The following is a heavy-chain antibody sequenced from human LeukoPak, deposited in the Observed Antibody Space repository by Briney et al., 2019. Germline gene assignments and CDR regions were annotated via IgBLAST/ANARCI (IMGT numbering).Heavy chain of an antibody. CDR3: AKDRRGAPRVDYFDY. V-gene: IGHV3-23*01. CDR1: GFTFSNAW. Sequence: GGSLRLSCAASGFTFSNAWMSWVRQAPGKGLEWVSAISGSGGSTYYADSVKGRFTISRDNSKNTLYLQMNSLRAEDTAVYYCAKDRRGAPRVDYFDYWGQGTLVTVSS. D-gene: IGHD2-21*01. CDR2: ISGSGGST. J-gene: IGHJ4*02.